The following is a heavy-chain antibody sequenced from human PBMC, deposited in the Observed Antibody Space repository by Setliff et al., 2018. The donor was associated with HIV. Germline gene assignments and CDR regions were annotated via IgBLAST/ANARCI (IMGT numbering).Heavy chain of an antibody. CDR2: IYYSGRP. CDR3: ARGTYYYDSSGYFNYYYGMDV. Sequence: SETLSLTCTDSGGSISSSYWSWIRQPPGKGLEWIGYIYYSGRPNYNPSLKSRVTISVDTSKYQFSLKLSSVTAADTAVYYCARGTYYYDSSGYFNYYYGMDVWGQGTTVTVSS. J-gene: IGHJ6*02. CDR1: GGSISSSY. D-gene: IGHD3-22*01. V-gene: IGHV4-59*01.